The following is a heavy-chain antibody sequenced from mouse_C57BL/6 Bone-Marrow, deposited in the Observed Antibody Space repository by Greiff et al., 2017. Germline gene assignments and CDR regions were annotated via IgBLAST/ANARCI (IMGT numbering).Heavy chain of an antibody. Sequence: VKVVESGPGLVQPSQSLSITCTVSGFSLTSYGVHWVRQSPGKGLEWLGVIWSGGSTDYNAAFISRLSISKDNSKSQVFFKMNSLQADDTAIYCCAGRIWFAYWGQGTLVTVSA. J-gene: IGHJ3*01. V-gene: IGHV2-2*01. CDR2: IWSGGST. CDR1: GFSLTSYG. CDR3: AGRIWFAY.